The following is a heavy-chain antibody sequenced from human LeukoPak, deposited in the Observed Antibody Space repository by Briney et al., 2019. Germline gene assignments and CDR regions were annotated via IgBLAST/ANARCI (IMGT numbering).Heavy chain of an antibody. CDR2: IYYSGST. Sequence: SETLSPTSTVSGGSISIFYWSWIRQPPGGGLEWIGYIYYSGSTNYNPSLKSRATLSVDTPKNQFSLKLSAVTARHTVVYYGERRGEVGGYYYESSGSLLGGYFDYWGQGTLVTVSS. CDR3: ERRGEVGGYYYESSGSLLGGYFDY. CDR1: GGSISIFY. J-gene: IGHJ4*02. D-gene: IGHD3-22*01. V-gene: IGHV4-59*01.